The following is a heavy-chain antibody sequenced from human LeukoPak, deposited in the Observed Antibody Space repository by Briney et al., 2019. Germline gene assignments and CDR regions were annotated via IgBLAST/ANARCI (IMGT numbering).Heavy chain of an antibody. Sequence: GASLKISCKGSGYSFTNYWVGWVRQMPGRGLEWMGIIYPGDSDTRYSPSFQGQVTISADRSISTAYLQWSSLKASDTAMYYCARALKGGGYSEYYFDYWGQGSLVTVSS. CDR1: GYSFTNYW. CDR2: IYPGDSDT. J-gene: IGHJ4*02. V-gene: IGHV5-51*01. CDR3: ARALKGGGYSEYYFDY. D-gene: IGHD3-22*01.